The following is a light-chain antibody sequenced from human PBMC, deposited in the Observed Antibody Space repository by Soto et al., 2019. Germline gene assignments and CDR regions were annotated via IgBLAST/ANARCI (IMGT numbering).Light chain of an antibody. CDR3: QQYNSYET. Sequence: DIQMTPSPSTLSASVVDRVTITCRASQSISSWLAWYQQKPGKAPKLLIYKASSLESGVPSRFSGSGSGTEFTLTISSLQPDDFATYYCQQYNSYETFGQGTKVDIK. J-gene: IGKJ1*01. CDR1: QSISSW. V-gene: IGKV1-5*03. CDR2: KAS.